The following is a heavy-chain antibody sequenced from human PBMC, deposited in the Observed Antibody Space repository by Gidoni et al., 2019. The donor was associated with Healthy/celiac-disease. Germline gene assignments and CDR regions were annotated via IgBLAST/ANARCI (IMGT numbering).Heavy chain of an antibody. D-gene: IGHD3-3*01. V-gene: IGHV1-2*02. CDR3: ARDPHYDFWSGYYGGPGDYFDY. CDR1: GYTFTGYY. Sequence: QVQLVQSGAEVKKPGASVKVSCKASGYTFTGYYMHWVRQAPGQGLEWMGWINPNSGGTNYAQKFQGRVTMTRDTSISTAYMELSRLRSDDTAVYYCARDPHYDFWSGYYGGPGDYFDYWGQGTLVTVSS. J-gene: IGHJ4*02. CDR2: INPNSGGT.